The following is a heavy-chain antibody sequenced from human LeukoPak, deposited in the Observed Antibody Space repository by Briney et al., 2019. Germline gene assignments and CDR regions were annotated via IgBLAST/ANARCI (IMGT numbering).Heavy chain of an antibody. CDR1: GFTFSSFA. CDR3: ARRGRIFGVVIIGYFDY. CDR2: ISDSGGST. V-gene: IGHV3-23*01. Sequence: GGSLRLSCAAFGFTFSSFAMTWVRQAPGKGLEWVSGISDSGGSTYYADSVKGRFTISRDNAKNSLYLQMNSLRAEDTAVYYCARRGRIFGVVIIGYFDYWGQGTLVTVSS. D-gene: IGHD3-3*01. J-gene: IGHJ4*02.